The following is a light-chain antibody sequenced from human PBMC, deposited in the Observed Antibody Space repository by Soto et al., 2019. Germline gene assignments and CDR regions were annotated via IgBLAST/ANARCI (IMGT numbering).Light chain of an antibody. Sequence: QSALTQPASVSGSPGQSITISCTGTSSDGGGYRYVSWYQQHPGKAPKLVIYDVDNRPSGVSNRFSGSKSGNTASLTISGPQAEDGADFYRSSETSPSTVVFGGGTKLTVL. CDR1: SSDGGGYRY. CDR2: DVD. J-gene: IGLJ2*01. CDR3: SSETSPSTVV. V-gene: IGLV2-14*01.